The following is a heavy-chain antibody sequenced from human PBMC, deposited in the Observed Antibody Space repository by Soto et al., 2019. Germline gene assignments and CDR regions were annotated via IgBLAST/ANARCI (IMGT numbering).Heavy chain of an antibody. V-gene: IGHV4-61*01. CDR2: IYYSGST. CDR1: GGSVSSGSYY. J-gene: IGHJ6*02. D-gene: IGHD3-22*01. CDR3: ASSTYYYDSSGHYYYYGMDG. Sequence: SETLSFTCTVSGGSVSSGSYYWSWIRQPPGKGLEWIGYIYYSGSTNYNPSLKSRVTISLDTSKNQFSLKLSSVTAADTAVYYCASSTYYYDSSGHYYYYGMDGWGQGTTVTVSS.